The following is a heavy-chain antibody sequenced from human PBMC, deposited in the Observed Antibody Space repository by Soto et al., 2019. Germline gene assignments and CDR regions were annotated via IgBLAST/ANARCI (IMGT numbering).Heavy chain of an antibody. Sequence: LETISLTCSISGCSSSSYYGTWIRKPPGKGLEGIGNIYYTGSTNYSPSLKSRVTISIDTSKNQFSLQLTSVSAADTAMYYCTTRPSSVGSGYYTRPLGAFDIWGQGTMVTVSS. V-gene: IGHV4-59*01. CDR2: IYYTGST. J-gene: IGHJ3*02. CDR3: TTRPSSVGSGYYTRPLGAFDI. D-gene: IGHD3-22*01. CDR1: GCSSSSYY.